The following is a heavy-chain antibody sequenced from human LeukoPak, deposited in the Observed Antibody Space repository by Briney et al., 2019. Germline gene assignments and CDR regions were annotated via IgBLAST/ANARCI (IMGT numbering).Heavy chain of an antibody. Sequence: HPGGSLRLSCTASGFTFSNYATTWVRQAPGKGLEWVSGISGSGSFTDYADSVKGRFTISRDNSRNTLYLLMNRLRVEDTAVYYCAKDRGIVVGRAAVKLLDAFYIWGQGTMVTVSS. CDR3: AKDRGIVVGRAAVKLLDAFYI. J-gene: IGHJ3*02. CDR2: ISGSGSFT. CDR1: GFTFSNYA. V-gene: IGHV3-23*01. D-gene: IGHD2-2*01.